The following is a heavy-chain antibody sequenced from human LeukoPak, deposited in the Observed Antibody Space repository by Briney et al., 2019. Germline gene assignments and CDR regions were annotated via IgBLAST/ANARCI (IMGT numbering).Heavy chain of an antibody. Sequence: ASVKVSCKASGYTFTGYYMHWVRQAPGQGLEWMGWINPNSGGTNYAQKFQGRVTMTRDTSISTAYMELSRLRSDDTAVYYCARAPGNYYDSSGYLVRGAIGYFDYWGQGTLVTVSS. CDR2: INPNSGGT. V-gene: IGHV1-2*02. CDR1: GYTFTGYY. CDR3: ARAPGNYYDSSGYLVRGAIGYFDY. J-gene: IGHJ4*02. D-gene: IGHD3-22*01.